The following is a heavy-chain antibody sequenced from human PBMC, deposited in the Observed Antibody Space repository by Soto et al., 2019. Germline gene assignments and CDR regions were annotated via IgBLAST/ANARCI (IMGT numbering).Heavy chain of an antibody. CDR1: GFPFGENA. D-gene: IGHD6-19*01. CDR2: ISDSGATT. CDR3: AKEDTSSGSLDY. V-gene: IGHV3-23*01. J-gene: IGHJ4*02. Sequence: RLSCAASGFPFGENAMSWVRQAPGKGLEWVSGISDSGATTYYADSVRGRFTISRDNSXXXXYXXXKXLXXXDSASYYCAKEDTSSGSLDYWGQGALDTVSS.